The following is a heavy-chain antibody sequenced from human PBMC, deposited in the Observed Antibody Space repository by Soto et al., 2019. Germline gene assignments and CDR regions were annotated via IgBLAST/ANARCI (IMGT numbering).Heavy chain of an antibody. V-gene: IGHV4-39*01. CDR1: GVSISNSSYY. CDR2: IYYSGIT. Sequence: SETLSLTCTVSGVSISNSSYYWGWIRRPPGKGLEWIGTIYYSGITYYNPSLKSRVTISVDTSKNQFSLKLTSVTAADTAVYYCARHGSDWGQGTLVTVSS. CDR3: ARHGSD. J-gene: IGHJ4*02.